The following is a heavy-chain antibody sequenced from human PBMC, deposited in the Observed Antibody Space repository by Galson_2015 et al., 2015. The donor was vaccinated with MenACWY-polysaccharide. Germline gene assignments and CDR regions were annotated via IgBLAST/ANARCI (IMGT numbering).Heavy chain of an antibody. CDR1: GYTFTSYG. D-gene: IGHD6-25*01. CDR2: ISAYNGNT. CDR3: AGVGAARVPLGADWYFDL. V-gene: IGHV1-18*01. Sequence: SVKVSCKASGYTFTSYGISWVRQAPGQGLEWVGWISAYNGNTNYAQKLQGRVTMTTDTSTSTAYMELRSLRSDDTAVYYCAGVGAARVPLGADWYFDLWGRGTLVTVSS. J-gene: IGHJ2*01.